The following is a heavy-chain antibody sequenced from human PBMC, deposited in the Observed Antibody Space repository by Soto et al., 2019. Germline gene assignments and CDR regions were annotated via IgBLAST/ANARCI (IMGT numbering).Heavy chain of an antibody. Sequence: ASVKVSCKVSGYTLTELSMHWVRQAPGKGLEWMGGFDPEDGETIYAQKFQGRVTMTEDTSTDTAYMELSSLRSEDTAVYYCATFGDRRWWLHDFNYCYGMDVWGQGTTVTVSS. D-gene: IGHD2-15*01. V-gene: IGHV1-24*01. CDR1: GYTLTELS. CDR2: FDPEDGET. J-gene: IGHJ6*02. CDR3: ATFGDRRWWLHDFNYCYGMDV.